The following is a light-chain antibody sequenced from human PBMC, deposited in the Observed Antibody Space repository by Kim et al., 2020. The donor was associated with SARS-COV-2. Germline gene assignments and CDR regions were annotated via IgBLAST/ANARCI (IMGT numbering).Light chain of an antibody. CDR3: CSYAGPDTFYV. Sequence: SITISCTGTSSDVGSYKLVSWYQQQPGKAPKLFISEVNKRPSGVSNRFSGSKSGNTASLTISGLQAEDEADYYCCSYAGPDTFYVFGSGTKVTVL. V-gene: IGLV2-23*02. CDR1: SSDVGSYKL. CDR2: EVN. J-gene: IGLJ1*01.